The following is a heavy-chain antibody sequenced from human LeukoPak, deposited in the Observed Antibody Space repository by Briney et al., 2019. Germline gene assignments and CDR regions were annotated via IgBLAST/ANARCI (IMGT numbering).Heavy chain of an antibody. CDR1: GLTFSSYA. CDR3: AKGGYYYDSSGPLDY. J-gene: IGHJ4*02. CDR2: ISGSGGST. V-gene: IGHV3-23*01. D-gene: IGHD3-22*01. Sequence: GGSLRLSCAASGLTFSSYAMSWVRQAPGKGLEWVSAISGSGGSTYYADSVKGRFTISRDNSKNTLYLQMNSLRAEDTAVYYCAKGGYYYDSSGPLDYWGQGTLVTVSS.